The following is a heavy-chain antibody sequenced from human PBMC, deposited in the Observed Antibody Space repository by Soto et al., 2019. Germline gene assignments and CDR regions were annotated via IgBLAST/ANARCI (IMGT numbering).Heavy chain of an antibody. CDR3: ARGRYGDY. V-gene: IGHV1-18*01. CDR2: ISAHNGNT. J-gene: IGHJ4*02. CDR1: GYDFTTYG. D-gene: IGHD1-1*01. Sequence: QVHLVQSGAEVKKPGASVKVSCKGSGYDFTTYGITWVRQAPGQGLEWMAWISAHNGNTDYGQKLQGRVTVTRDTSTSTAYVELRSLRSDATAMYYCARGRYGDYWGQGALVTVSS.